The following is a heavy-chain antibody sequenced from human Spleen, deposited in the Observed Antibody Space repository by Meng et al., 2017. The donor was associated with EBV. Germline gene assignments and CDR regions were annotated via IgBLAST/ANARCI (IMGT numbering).Heavy chain of an antibody. Sequence: QVQCGQSGAEVKKPGAPVKVSCKASGYTFTSYGISWVRQAPGQGLEWMGWISAYNGNTNYAQKLQGRVSMTTDTSTRTAYMELRSLRSDDTAVYYCARVSIYYDTLTGYLVDYWGQGTLVTVSS. CDR3: ARVSIYYDTLTGYLVDY. CDR2: ISAYNGNT. J-gene: IGHJ4*02. CDR1: GYTFTSYG. V-gene: IGHV1-18*01. D-gene: IGHD3-9*01.